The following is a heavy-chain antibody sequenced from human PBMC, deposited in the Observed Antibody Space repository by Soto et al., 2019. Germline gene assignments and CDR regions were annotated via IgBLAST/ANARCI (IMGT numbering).Heavy chain of an antibody. D-gene: IGHD2-2*01. V-gene: IGHV4-31*03. CDR2: IYYSGST. Sequence: QVQLQESGPGLVKPSQTLSLTCTVSGGSISSGGYYWSWIRQHPGKGLEWIGYIYYSGSTYYNPSLKRRVTISVDTSKNQFSLKLSSVTAADTAVYYCARAVKDVLVPAAKHVDPWGQGTLVTVSS. CDR1: GGSISSGGYY. J-gene: IGHJ5*02. CDR3: ARAVKDVLVPAAKHVDP.